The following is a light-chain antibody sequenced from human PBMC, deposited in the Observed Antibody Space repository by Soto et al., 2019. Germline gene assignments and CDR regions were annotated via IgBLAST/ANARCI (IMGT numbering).Light chain of an antibody. J-gene: IGKJ4*01. CDR3: QQRVDWLT. Sequence: EIVLTQSPATLSLSPGERATLSCRASQSVSIYLAWYQQKPGQAPRLLIYDASNRATGIPARFSGSGSGTDITLTISSLKPEDFAVYYCQQRVDWLTFGGGTRVEIK. CDR1: QSVSIY. V-gene: IGKV3-11*01. CDR2: DAS.